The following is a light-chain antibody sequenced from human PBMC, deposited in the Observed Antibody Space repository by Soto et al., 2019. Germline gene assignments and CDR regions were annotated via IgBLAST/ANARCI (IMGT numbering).Light chain of an antibody. V-gene: IGKV3-20*01. CDR3: QQYASSPIT. CDR1: QSVAKNF. CDR2: DAS. Sequence: EIVLTQSAGTLSLSPGERATLSCRASQSVAKNFLAWYQQTPGQAPRLLISDASRRATGTPDRFSGSGSGTDFTLTISGLEPEDFAVYYCQQYASSPITFGQGTRLEIK. J-gene: IGKJ5*01.